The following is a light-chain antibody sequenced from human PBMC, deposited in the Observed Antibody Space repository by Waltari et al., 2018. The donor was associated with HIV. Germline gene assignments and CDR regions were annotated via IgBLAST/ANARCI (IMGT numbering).Light chain of an antibody. CDR3: QQYDNYPHT. CDR2: KAS. CDR1: QSISTW. Sequence: DIQMTQSPPTQSASVGDRVTITCRVSQSISTWLAWFQQKPGEAPKMLIYKASTLDTGVPSRFSGSGSGTEFTLTISSLLPDDFATYYCQQYDNYPHTFGQGTKLE. V-gene: IGKV1-5*03. J-gene: IGKJ2*01.